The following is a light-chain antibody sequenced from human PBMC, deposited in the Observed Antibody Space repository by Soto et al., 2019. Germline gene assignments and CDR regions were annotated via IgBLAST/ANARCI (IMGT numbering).Light chain of an antibody. Sequence: QSALTQPASVSGSPGQSITISCTGTSSDVGGYNYVSWYQQHPGKAHKLMIYDVSNRPSGVSNRLSGSKSGNTASLTISWLQAEDEADYYCSSYTSSTLYVFGTGTKVTVL. CDR1: SSDVGGYNY. J-gene: IGLJ1*01. V-gene: IGLV2-14*01. CDR3: SSYTSSTLYV. CDR2: DVS.